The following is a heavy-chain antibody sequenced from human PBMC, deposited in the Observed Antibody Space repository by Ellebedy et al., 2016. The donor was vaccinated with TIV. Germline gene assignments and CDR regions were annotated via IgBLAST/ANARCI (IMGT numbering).Heavy chain of an antibody. J-gene: IGHJ6*02. D-gene: IGHD3-10*01. CDR2: IRYDASNR. CDR1: GFTFSSYG. V-gene: IGHV3-30*02. CDR3: AKGGVPYGMDV. Sequence: GESLKISCAASGFTFSSYGIHWVRQAPGKGLEWVTFIRYDASNRYYADSVKGRFTISRDNSKNTLFLQMNSLRAEDTAVYYCAKGGVPYGMDVWGQGTTVTVSS.